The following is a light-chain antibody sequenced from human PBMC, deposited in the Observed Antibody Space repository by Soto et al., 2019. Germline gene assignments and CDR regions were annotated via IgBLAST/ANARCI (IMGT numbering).Light chain of an antibody. CDR2: GAS. Sequence: EIVMTQSPATLSVSPGERATLSCRASQSVSSNLAWYQQKPGQAPRLLIYGASTRATGIPARFSGSGSGTEFTLTISSLQSEDFAVYYCQQYNNWPQTFGGGTKVESK. CDR3: QQYNNWPQT. V-gene: IGKV3-15*01. CDR1: QSVSSN. J-gene: IGKJ4*01.